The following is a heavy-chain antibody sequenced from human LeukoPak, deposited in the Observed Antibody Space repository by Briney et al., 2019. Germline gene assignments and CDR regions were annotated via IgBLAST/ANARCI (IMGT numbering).Heavy chain of an antibody. CDR2: ISPNSGGT. CDR3: ARGQYYYDSSAYDY. D-gene: IGHD3-22*01. CDR1: LYTFTDYY. Sequence: GASVTDSFKASLYTFTDYYMHWVRQAPGQGLEWMGWISPNSGGTNYAQKLQGRVTMTRDTYISTAYMELSSLRSDDTAVYYCARGQYYYDSSAYDYWGQGTLVTVSS. V-gene: IGHV1-2*02. J-gene: IGHJ4*02.